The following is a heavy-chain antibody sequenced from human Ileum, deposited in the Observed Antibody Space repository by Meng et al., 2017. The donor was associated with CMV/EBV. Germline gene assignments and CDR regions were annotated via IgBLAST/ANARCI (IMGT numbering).Heavy chain of an antibody. CDR1: GFTFSNYW. J-gene: IGHJ5*02. V-gene: IGHV3-74*01. CDR2: ISGDGSST. D-gene: IGHD2-2*01. Sequence: GGSLRLSCAASGFTFSNYWMHWVRQTPKGLEWVSRISGDGSSTAYADSVEGRFTISRDNAENTLFLQMDSLGAEDTAVYYCAREPYCSSTSCSRAFGPWGRGTLVTV. CDR3: AREPYCSSTSCSRAFGP.